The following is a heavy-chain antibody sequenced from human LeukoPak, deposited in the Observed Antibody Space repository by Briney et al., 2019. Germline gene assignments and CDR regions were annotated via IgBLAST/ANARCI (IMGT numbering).Heavy chain of an antibody. J-gene: IGHJ4*02. V-gene: IGHV4-4*07. CDR2: IYTRGST. CDR1: GGSISSYY. CDR3: ARETGYSSSWYGTSGTGDYFDY. D-gene: IGHD6-13*01. Sequence: PSETLSLTCTVSGGSISSYYWSWIRQPAGKGLEWIGRIYTRGSTNYNPSLKSRVTMSVDTSKNQFSLKLSSVTAADTAVYYCARETGYSSSWYGTSGTGDYFDYWGQGTLVTVSS.